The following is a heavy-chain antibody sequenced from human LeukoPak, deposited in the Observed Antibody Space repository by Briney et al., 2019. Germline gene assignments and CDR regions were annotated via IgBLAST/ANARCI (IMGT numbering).Heavy chain of an antibody. V-gene: IGHV3-23*01. J-gene: IGHJ4*02. CDR1: GFAFSSYG. CDR3: AKHPTNPLDCSDFQKASHFDY. Sequence: GGSLRLSCAASGFAFSSYGMSWVRQAPGKGLEWVSGISGSGGSTYHADPVKGRINISRDSSKNTLYLQMNSLRAEDTAVYYCAKHPTNPLDCSDFQKASHFDYWGQGTLVTVSS. CDR2: ISGSGGST. D-gene: IGHD3/OR15-3a*01.